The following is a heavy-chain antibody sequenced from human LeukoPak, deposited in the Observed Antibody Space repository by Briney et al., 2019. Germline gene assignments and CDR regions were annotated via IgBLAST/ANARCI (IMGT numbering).Heavy chain of an antibody. CDR1: GETVSSNSAA. CDR3: ARGFALDF. J-gene: IGHJ3*01. V-gene: IGHV6-1*01. Sequence: SQTLSLTCDISGETVSSNSAAWNWIMQSRSRGLEWLGRTYYRSKWYYDYAVSVTSRITISPDTSKNQFSLQLNSVTADDTAVYYCARGFALDFWGQGTMVTVSS. CDR2: TYYRSKWYY.